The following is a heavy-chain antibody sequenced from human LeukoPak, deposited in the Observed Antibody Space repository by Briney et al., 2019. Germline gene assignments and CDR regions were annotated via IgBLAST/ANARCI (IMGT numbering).Heavy chain of an antibody. J-gene: IGHJ6*02. Sequence: EPGGSLRLSCAASGFTFSSYAMSWVRQAPGKGLEWVSAISGSGGSTYYADPVKGRFTISRDNSKNTLYLQMNSLRAEDTAVYYCAKDESYFDWGMDVWGQGTTVTVSS. CDR1: GFTFSSYA. D-gene: IGHD3-9*01. CDR3: AKDESYFDWGMDV. CDR2: ISGSGGST. V-gene: IGHV3-23*01.